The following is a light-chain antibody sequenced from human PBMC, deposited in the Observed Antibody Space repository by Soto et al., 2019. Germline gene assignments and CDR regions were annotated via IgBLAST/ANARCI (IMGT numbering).Light chain of an antibody. CDR3: CSYAGSSTLV. V-gene: IGLV2-23*01. J-gene: IGLJ2*01. CDR1: SSDVGSYNL. Sequence: QSALTQPASVSGSPGQSITISCTGNSSDVGSYNLVSWYQQHPGKAPKLMIYEGSKRPSGVSNRFSGSKSGNTASLTISGIEAEGEADYYCCSYAGSSTLVFGGGTKLTVL. CDR2: EGS.